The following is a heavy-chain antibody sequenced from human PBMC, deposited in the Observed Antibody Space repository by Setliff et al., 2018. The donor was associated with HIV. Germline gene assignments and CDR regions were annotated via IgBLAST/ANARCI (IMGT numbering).Heavy chain of an antibody. V-gene: IGHV4-39*01. J-gene: IGHJ4*02. Sequence: SETLSLTCTVSGGSISNSRYYWSWIRQPPGKGLEWIGSIYYSGSTYYNPSLKSRVTISVDTSKNQFSLKLSSVTAADTAVYYCARQITSVTTEKLVVNDAYVDGFDSWGQGTLVTVSS. CDR3: ARQITSVTTEKLVVNDAYVDGFDS. D-gene: IGHD3-22*01. CDR2: IYYSGST. CDR1: GGSISNSRYY.